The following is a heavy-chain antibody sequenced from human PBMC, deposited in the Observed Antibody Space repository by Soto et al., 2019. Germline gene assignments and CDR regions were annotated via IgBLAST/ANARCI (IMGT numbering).Heavy chain of an antibody. D-gene: IGHD3-9*01. J-gene: IGHJ6*02. V-gene: IGHV1-2*04. CDR3: ARDQGLYILTGYYISGGDYYYGMDV. CDR1: GYTFTGYY. Sequence: GASVKVSCKASGYTFTGYYMHWVRQAPGQGLEWMGWINPNSGGTNYAQKFQGWVTMTRDTSISTAYMELSRLRSDDTAVYYCARDQGLYILTGYYISGGDYYYGMDVWGQGTTVTVSS. CDR2: INPNSGGT.